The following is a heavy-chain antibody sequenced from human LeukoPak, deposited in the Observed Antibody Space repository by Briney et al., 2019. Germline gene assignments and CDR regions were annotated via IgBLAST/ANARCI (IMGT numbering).Heavy chain of an antibody. CDR1: GGSISSYY. Sequence: SETLSLTCTVSGGSISSYYWSWIRQPAGKGLEWIGRIYTSGSTNYNPSPKSRVTMSVDTSKNQFSLKLSSVTAADTAVYYCARCPIPRYSSSWDYYYYYMDVWGKGTTVTVSS. CDR2: IYTSGST. J-gene: IGHJ6*03. D-gene: IGHD6-13*01. CDR3: ARCPIPRYSSSWDYYYYYMDV. V-gene: IGHV4-4*07.